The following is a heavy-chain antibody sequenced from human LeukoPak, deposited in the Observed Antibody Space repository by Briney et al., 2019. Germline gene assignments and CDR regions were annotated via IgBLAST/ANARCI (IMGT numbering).Heavy chain of an antibody. V-gene: IGHV4-39*07. CDR1: GGSISSSSYY. J-gene: IGHJ4*02. CDR3: ARDFSQSWYYYDSSGYRLGYNFDY. CDR2: IYYSGST. D-gene: IGHD3-22*01. Sequence: SETLSLTCTVSGGSISSSSYYWGWIRQPPGKGLEWIGTIYYSGSTYYNPSLKSRITISVDTSKNHFSLRLSSVTAADTAVYYCARDFSQSWYYYDSSGYRLGYNFDYWGQGTLVTVSS.